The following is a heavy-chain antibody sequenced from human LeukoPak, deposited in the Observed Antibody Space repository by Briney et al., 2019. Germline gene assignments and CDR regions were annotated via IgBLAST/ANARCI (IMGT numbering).Heavy chain of an antibody. V-gene: IGHV3-21*01. CDR1: GFTFSSYS. Sequence: TGGSLRLSCTASGFTFSSYSTNWVRQAPGKGLEWLSSISSGSTYVYYADSVKGRFTISRDNAKNSLYLQMNSLTAEDTAVYYCARDPQRYCSSNSCLVDYWGQGTLVTVSS. J-gene: IGHJ4*02. CDR2: ISSGSTYV. D-gene: IGHD2-2*01. CDR3: ARDPQRYCSSNSCLVDY.